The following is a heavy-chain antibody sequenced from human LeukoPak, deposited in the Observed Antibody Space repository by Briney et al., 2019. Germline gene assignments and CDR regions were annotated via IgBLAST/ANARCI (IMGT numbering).Heavy chain of an antibody. CDR1: GYTFSDYY. CDR2: IKPNSGGT. V-gene: IGHV1-2*06. Sequence: ASVKVSCKASGYTFSDYYIHWVRQAPGQGLEWMGRIKPNSGGTNYAQKFQGRVTMTRDTSISTTYMELSRLRSDDTAVYYCARADYYDSSGYSYWGQGTLVTVSS. J-gene: IGHJ4*02. CDR3: ARADYYDSSGYSY. D-gene: IGHD3-22*01.